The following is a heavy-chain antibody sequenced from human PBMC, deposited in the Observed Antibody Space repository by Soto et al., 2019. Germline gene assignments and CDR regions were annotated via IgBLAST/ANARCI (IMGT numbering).Heavy chain of an antibody. CDR2: IYDSGST. J-gene: IGHJ6*02. CDR3: ARGTKYYYQGMDV. Sequence: SETLSLTCTVSGDSINNYYWTWIRQPPGKGLEWIGYIYDSGSTSYNPSLKSRLTISVDTSKNQFSLKLKSVTAADTAVYYCARGTKYYYQGMDVWGQGTTVTVSS. V-gene: IGHV4-59*01. CDR1: GDSINNYY.